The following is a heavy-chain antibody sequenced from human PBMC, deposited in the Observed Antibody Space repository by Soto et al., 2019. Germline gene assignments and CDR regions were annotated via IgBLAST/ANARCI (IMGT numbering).Heavy chain of an antibody. J-gene: IGHJ4*02. V-gene: IGHV1-18*01. CDR3: ARFMTYYYDSSGYYAYD. Sequence: ASVKVSCKASGYSFAYYGINWVRQAPGQGLEWMGWISAYNGNTNYAQKLQGRVTMTTDTSTSTAYMELRSLRSDDTAVYYCARFMTYYYDSSGYYAYDWGQGTLVTVSS. D-gene: IGHD3-22*01. CDR1: GYSFAYYG. CDR2: ISAYNGNT.